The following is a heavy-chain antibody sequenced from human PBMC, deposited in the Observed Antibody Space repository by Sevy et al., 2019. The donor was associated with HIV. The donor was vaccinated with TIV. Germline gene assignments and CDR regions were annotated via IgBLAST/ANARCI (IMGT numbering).Heavy chain of an antibody. CDR1: GYTFTSYG. V-gene: IGHV1-18*01. CDR3: ARDFLYRDCYGSGSYYKPNFDY. Sequence: ASVKVSCKASGYTFTSYGISWVRQAPGQRLEWMGWITAHNGNTNYAQKLQGRVTMTTDTSTSTAYMELRSLRSDDTAVYYCARDFLYRDCYGSGSYYKPNFDYWGQGTLVTVSS. J-gene: IGHJ4*02. D-gene: IGHD3-10*01. CDR2: ITAHNGNT.